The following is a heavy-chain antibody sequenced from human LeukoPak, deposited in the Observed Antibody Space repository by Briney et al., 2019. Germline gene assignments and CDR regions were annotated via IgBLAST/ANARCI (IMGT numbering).Heavy chain of an antibody. J-gene: IGHJ4*02. Sequence: ASVKVSCKASGYNFEILGISWVRQAPGQGLEWMGWINPNSGGTNYAQRFQGRVTMTRDTSISTAYMELSRLRSDDTAVYYCAREEAYCTSSSCHIDYWGQGTLVTVSS. CDR3: AREEAYCTSSSCHIDY. V-gene: IGHV1-2*02. CDR2: INPNSGGT. CDR1: GYNFEILG. D-gene: IGHD2-2*02.